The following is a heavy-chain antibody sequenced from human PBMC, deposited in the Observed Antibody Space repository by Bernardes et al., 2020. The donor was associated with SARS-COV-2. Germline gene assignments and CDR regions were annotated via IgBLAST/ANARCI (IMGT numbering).Heavy chain of an antibody. CDR3: ARIPEVRGVWGMDV. CDR2: IDWDDDK. V-gene: IGHV2-70*01. CDR1: GFSLSTSGMC. Sequence: PTLVKPTQTLTLTCTFSGFSLSTSGMCVSWIRQPPGKALEWLALIDWDDDKYYSTSLKTRLTISKDTSKNQVVLTMTNMDPVDTATYYCARIPEVRGVWGMDVWGQGTTVTVSS. J-gene: IGHJ6*02. D-gene: IGHD3-10*01.